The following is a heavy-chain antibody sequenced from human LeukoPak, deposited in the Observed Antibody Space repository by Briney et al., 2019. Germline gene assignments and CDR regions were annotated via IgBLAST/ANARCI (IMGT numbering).Heavy chain of an antibody. CDR2: IRYDGSNK. Sequence: QPGGSLRLSCETTGFTFTNYGMHWVRQAPGKGLEWVAFIRYDGSNKYYADSVKGRFTISRDNSKNTLYLQMNSLRAEDTAVYYCAKDPGPETTIFGVVIGNYFDYWGQGTLVTVSS. J-gene: IGHJ4*02. CDR3: AKDPGPETTIFGVVIGNYFDY. CDR1: GFTFTNYG. D-gene: IGHD3-3*01. V-gene: IGHV3-30*02.